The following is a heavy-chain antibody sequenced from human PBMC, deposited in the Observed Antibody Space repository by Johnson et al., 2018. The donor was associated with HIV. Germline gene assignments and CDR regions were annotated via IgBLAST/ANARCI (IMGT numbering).Heavy chain of an antibody. Sequence: QVQLVESGGRVVRPGGSLRLSCAASGFTFSSYAMHWVRQAPGKGLEWVAVISYDGSNKYYADSVKGRFTISRDNSKNMLFLQMSSLRAEDTAVYYCAKDLEGHDVFDIWGQGTMVTVSS. CDR3: AKDLEGHDVFDI. J-gene: IGHJ3*02. CDR2: ISYDGSNK. CDR1: GFTFSSYA. D-gene: IGHD3-3*01. V-gene: IGHV3-30*04.